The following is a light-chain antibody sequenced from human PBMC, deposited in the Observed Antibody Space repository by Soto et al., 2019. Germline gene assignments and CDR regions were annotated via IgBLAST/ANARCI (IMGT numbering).Light chain of an antibody. Sequence: EIVMTQSPATLSVSPGERATLSCWASQSVSSNLAWYQRKPGQAPRLLIYGASTRATGIPVRFSGSGSGTEFTLTINSLQSEDFAVYYCQQYNNWPWTFGQGTKV. J-gene: IGKJ1*01. CDR1: QSVSSN. V-gene: IGKV3-15*01. CDR2: GAS. CDR3: QQYNNWPWT.